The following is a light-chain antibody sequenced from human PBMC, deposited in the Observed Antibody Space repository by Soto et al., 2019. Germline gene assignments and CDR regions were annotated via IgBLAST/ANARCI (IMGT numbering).Light chain of an antibody. V-gene: IGLV2-8*01. CDR1: SVDINY. CDR3: SSHAGRDIWV. CDR2: EVT. J-gene: IGLJ3*02. Sequence: QSALTQPPSASGSRGQSVTISCTGTSVDINYVSWFQQHPGKAPKLIICEVTKRPSGVPDRFSGSKSGNTASLTVSGLQDDDEADYYFSSHAGRDIWVFGGGTKLTVL.